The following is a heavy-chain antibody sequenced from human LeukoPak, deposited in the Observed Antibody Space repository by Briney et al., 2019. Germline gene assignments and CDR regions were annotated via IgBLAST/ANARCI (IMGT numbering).Heavy chain of an antibody. CDR1: GYTFAHQW. CDR2: IYPRDSDT. V-gene: IGHV5-51*01. Sequence: GESLKISCKASGYTFAHQWIGWVRQKSGSGLEWMGIIYPRDSDTRYSPSFQGHVSISADTSINTAYLEWSRLEASDTAIYYCARHSDVIGAIWGQGTLVTVSS. D-gene: IGHD3-10*01. J-gene: IGHJ4*02. CDR3: ARHSDVIGAI.